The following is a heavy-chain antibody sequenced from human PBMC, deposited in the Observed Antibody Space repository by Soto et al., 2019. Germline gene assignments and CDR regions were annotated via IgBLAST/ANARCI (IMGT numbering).Heavy chain of an antibody. V-gene: IGHV4-59*08. CDR1: GGSITNNY. CDR3: ARRQNWNNLFDT. D-gene: IGHD1-1*01. CDR2: SYYSGST. Sequence: SETLSLTCTVSGGSITNNYWGWIRQSPWKGLEWIGCSYYSGSTSYNPSLRSRVTISIDTSKTQFSLRLRSVTAADTAVYYCARRQNWNNLFDTWGQGTLVTVSS. J-gene: IGHJ5*02.